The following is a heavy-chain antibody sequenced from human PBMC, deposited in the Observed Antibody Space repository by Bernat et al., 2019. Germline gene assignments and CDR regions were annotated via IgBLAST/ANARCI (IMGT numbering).Heavy chain of an antibody. J-gene: IGHJ5*02. D-gene: IGHD4-23*01. CDR2: IDPSDSYT. V-gene: IGHV5-10-1*03. CDR1: GYSFTSYW. CDR3: ARQGNSLNWFDP. Sequence: EVQLVQSGAEVKKPGESLRISCKGSGYSFTSYWISWVRQMPGKGLEWMGRIDPSDSYTNYSPSFQGNVTISADKSISTAYLQWSSLKASDTDMYYCARQGNSLNWFDPWGQGTLVTVSS.